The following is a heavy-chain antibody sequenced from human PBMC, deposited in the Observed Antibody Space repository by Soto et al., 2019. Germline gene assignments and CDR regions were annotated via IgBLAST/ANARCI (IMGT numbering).Heavy chain of an antibody. CDR2: IYPGDSDT. V-gene: IGHV5-51*01. D-gene: IGHD3-10*01. CDR1: GDSFTRYW. J-gene: IGHJ6*02. Sequence: GESLKISCKGSGDSFTRYWIGWVRQMPGKGLEWMGIIYPGDSDTRYSPSFQGQVTISADKSISTAYLQWSSLKASDTAMYYCARPAFYGSGFSYGMDVWGQGTTVTVSS. CDR3: ARPAFYGSGFSYGMDV.